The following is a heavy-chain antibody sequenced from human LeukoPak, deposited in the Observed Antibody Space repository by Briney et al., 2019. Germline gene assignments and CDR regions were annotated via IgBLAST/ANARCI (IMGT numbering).Heavy chain of an antibody. V-gene: IGHV1-46*01. CDR2: INPSGGST. CDR3: ARDHTQETYYDFWSGYSHFDY. CDR1: GYTFTSYF. J-gene: IGHJ4*02. Sequence: ASVKVSCKASGYTFTSYFLHWVRQAPGQGLEWMGIINPSGGSTSYARKFQGRVTMTRDMSTSTVYMELSSLRSEDTAVYYCARDHTQETYYDFWSGYSHFDYWGQGTLVTVSS. D-gene: IGHD3-3*01.